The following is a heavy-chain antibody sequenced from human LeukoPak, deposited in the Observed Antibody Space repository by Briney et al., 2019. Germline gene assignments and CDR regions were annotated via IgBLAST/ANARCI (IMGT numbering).Heavy chain of an antibody. Sequence: GGSLRLSCAASGFTFDDYGMSWVRQAPGKGLEWVSGINWNGGSTGYVDSVKGRFTISRDNAKNSLYLQMNSLRAEDTALYYCARVAGDYYDSSGYYLDYYYYYMDVWGKGTTVTVSS. CDR1: GFTFDDYG. V-gene: IGHV3-20*04. D-gene: IGHD3-22*01. CDR3: ARVAGDYYDSSGYYLDYYYYYMDV. CDR2: INWNGGST. J-gene: IGHJ6*03.